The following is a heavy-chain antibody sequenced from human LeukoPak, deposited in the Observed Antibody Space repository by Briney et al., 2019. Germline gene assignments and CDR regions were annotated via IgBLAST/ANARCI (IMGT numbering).Heavy chain of an antibody. V-gene: IGHV3-11*04. CDR1: GFTFSDYN. CDR2: ISSSGSTI. D-gene: IGHD3-3*01. J-gene: IGHJ3*02. CDR3: ARDRDYDFWSGIHDAFDI. Sequence: GGSLRLSCAASGFTFSDYNMSWIRQAPGKGLEWVSYISSSGSTIYYADSVKGRFTISRDNAKNSLYLQMNSLRAEDTAVYYCARDRDYDFWSGIHDAFDIWGQGTMVTVSS.